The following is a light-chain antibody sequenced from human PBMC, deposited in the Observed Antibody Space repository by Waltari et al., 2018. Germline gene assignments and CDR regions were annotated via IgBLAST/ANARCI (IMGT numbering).Light chain of an antibody. Sequence: QSALTQPASVSGSPGQSVIISCTGSRGDVGSSNYVSWYQPRPGKTPKVIIYDVGVRPSGISYRFSGSKSDNTASLTISGLQAEDEADYFCSSYTTSKTWVFGGGTRVIVL. V-gene: IGLV2-14*03. CDR3: SSYTTSKTWV. CDR2: DVG. J-gene: IGLJ3*02. CDR1: RGDVGSSNY.